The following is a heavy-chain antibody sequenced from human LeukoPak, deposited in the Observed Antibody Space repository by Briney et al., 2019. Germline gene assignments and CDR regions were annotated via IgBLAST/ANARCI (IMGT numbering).Heavy chain of an antibody. CDR1: GYTFTSYY. J-gene: IGHJ3*02. CDR2: INPSGGST. V-gene: IGHV1-46*03. Sequence: ASVKVSCKASGYTFTSYYMHWVRQAPGQGLEWMGIINPSGGSTSYAQKFQGRVTMTRDTSTSPVYMELSSLRSEDTAVYYCARAPVRRYDILTGYFRAFDIWGQGTMVTVSS. D-gene: IGHD3-9*01. CDR3: ARAPVRRYDILTGYFRAFDI.